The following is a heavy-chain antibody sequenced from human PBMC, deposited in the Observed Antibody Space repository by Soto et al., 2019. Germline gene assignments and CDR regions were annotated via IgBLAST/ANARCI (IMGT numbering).Heavy chain of an antibody. V-gene: IGHV3-30*18. D-gene: IGHD3-22*01. CDR3: AKVDSSGYSDDVGY. J-gene: IGHJ4*02. CDR2: ISYDGSNK. Sequence: SLRLSCAASGFTFSSYGMHWVRQAPGKGLEWVAVISYDGSNKYYADSVKGRFTISRDNSKNTLYLQMNSLRAEDTAVYYCAKVDSSGYSDDVGYWGQGTLVTVSS. CDR1: GFTFSSYG.